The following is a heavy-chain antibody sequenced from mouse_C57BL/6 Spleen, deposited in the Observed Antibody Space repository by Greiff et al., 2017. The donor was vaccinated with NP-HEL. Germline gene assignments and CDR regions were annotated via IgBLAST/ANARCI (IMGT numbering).Heavy chain of an antibody. CDR3: ARSLLGRDY. Sequence: QVHVKQPGAELVKPGATVKMSCKASGYTFTSYWITWVKQRPGQGLEWIGDIYPGSGSTNYNEKFKSKATLTVDTSSSTAYMQLSSLTSEDSAVYYCARSLLGRDYWGQGTTLTVSS. D-gene: IGHD2-1*01. CDR2: IYPGSGST. V-gene: IGHV1-55*01. J-gene: IGHJ2*01. CDR1: GYTFTSYW.